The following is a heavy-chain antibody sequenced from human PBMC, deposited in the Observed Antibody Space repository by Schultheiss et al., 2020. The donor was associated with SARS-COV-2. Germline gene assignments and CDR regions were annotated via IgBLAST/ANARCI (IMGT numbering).Heavy chain of an antibody. CDR2: IYHNGAT. CDR1: GGSFSGYY. D-gene: IGHD3-3*01. J-gene: IGHJ3*02. CDR3: ARAIILRVAFDI. Sequence: SETLSLTCAVYGGSFSGYYWSWIRQPPGKGLEWIGDIYHNGATYNNPSLKSRVTISVDRSKNQFSLKLSSVTAADTAVYYCARAIILRVAFDIWGQGTMVTVSS. V-gene: IGHV4-34*01.